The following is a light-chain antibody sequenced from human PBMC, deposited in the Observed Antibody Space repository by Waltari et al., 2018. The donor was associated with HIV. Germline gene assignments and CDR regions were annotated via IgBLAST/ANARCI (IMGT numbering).Light chain of an antibody. CDR2: DDT. J-gene: IGLJ1*01. CDR1: TSNIGYNL. V-gene: IGLV1-51*01. Sequence: QSVLTQPPSVSATPGQRVTISCSGRTSNIGYNLVSWYQHIPGTAPKLLIYDDTERPSGIPDRFSGSKSGTSASLAISGLQSEDEADYYCASWDDSLNGYVFGTGTKVTVL. CDR3: ASWDDSLNGYV.